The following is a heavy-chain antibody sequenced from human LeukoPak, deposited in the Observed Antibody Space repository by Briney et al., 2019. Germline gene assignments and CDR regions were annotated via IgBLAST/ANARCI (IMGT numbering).Heavy chain of an antibody. J-gene: IGHJ6*02. CDR3: ARDYYDSSGYYYNYYYYYGMDV. D-gene: IGHD3-22*01. CDR2: IIPILGIA. Sequence: SVKVSCKASGGTFSSYAISWVRQAPGQGLEWMGRIIPILGIANYAQKFQGRVTITADKSTSTAYMELSSLRSEDTAVYYCARDYYDSSGYYYNYYYYYGMDVWGQGTTVTVSS. V-gene: IGHV1-69*04. CDR1: GGTFSSYA.